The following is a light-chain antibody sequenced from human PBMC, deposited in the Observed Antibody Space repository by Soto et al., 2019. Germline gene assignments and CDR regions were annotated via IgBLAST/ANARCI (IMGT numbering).Light chain of an antibody. CDR3: SSYAGSNIVV. J-gene: IGLJ2*01. V-gene: IGLV2-8*01. Sequence: QSALTQPPSASGSPGQSVTISCTGSSSDVGGYNYVSWYQQHPGKAPKLMIYDVSKRPSGVPDRFSGSKSGNTASLTVSGLQAEDVADYYCSSYAGSNIVVFGGGTNLTVL. CDR2: DVS. CDR1: SSDVGGYNY.